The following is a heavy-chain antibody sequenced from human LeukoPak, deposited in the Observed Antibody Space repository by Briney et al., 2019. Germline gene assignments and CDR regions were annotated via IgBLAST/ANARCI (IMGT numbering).Heavy chain of an antibody. Sequence: GGSLRLSCAASGLTFDEYTMHWVRQAPGKGLEWVSLISWDGGSTYYAESVKGRFTISRDNRKNSLYLQLNSLRTEDTALYYCAKEAHVLTGYYSHFDYWGQGTLVTVSS. D-gene: IGHD3-9*01. CDR1: GLTFDEYT. CDR3: AKEAHVLTGYYSHFDY. J-gene: IGHJ4*02. CDR2: ISWDGGST. V-gene: IGHV3-43*01.